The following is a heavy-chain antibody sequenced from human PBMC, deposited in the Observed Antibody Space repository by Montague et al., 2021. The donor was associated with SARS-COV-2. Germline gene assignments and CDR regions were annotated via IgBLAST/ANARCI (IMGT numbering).Heavy chain of an antibody. Sequence: PALVKLTQTLTLTCTVSEFSRNTRLGVTWVRQPPGKALEWLGHIFLNGEQSVTTSLKTRLTVSRDTSTSQVVLSMTNVDPVDTATYYCARTRAYYYDSSGYSYCFDYWGQGALVIVSS. V-gene: IGHV2-26*01. CDR1: EFSRNTRLG. CDR2: IFLNGEQ. J-gene: IGHJ4*02. CDR3: ARTRAYYYDSSGYSYCFDY. D-gene: IGHD3-22*01.